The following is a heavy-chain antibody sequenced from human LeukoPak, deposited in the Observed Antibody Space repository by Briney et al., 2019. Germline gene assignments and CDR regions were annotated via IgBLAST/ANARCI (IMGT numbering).Heavy chain of an antibody. D-gene: IGHD1-26*01. CDR2: FDPEDGET. CDR1: GYTLTELS. J-gene: IGHJ6*03. CDR3: ASALVGATTGRYYYYMDV. Sequence: ASVKVSCKVSGYTLTELSMHWVRQAPGKGLEWMGGFDPEDGETIYAQKFQGRVTMTEDTSTDTAYMELSSLRSEDTAVYYCASALVGATTGRYYYYMDVWGKGTTVTVSS. V-gene: IGHV1-24*01.